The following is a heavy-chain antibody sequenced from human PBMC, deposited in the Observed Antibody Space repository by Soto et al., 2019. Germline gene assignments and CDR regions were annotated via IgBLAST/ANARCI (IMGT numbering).Heavy chain of an antibody. V-gene: IGHV4-30-4*01. CDR1: GGSISSGYYH. J-gene: IGHJ6*02. D-gene: IGHD2-15*01. Sequence: PSETLSLTGTVSGGSISSGYYHWSWIRQPPGKGLEWIGAVYYSGSTYYNPSLKSRITISVDTSKNQFSLKLTSVTAADTAVYYCARDYRATSAGAMDVWGQGTTVTVSS. CDR2: VYYSGST. CDR3: ARDYRATSAGAMDV.